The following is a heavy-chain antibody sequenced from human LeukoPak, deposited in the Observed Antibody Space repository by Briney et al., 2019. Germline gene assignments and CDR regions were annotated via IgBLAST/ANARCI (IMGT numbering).Heavy chain of an antibody. V-gene: IGHV4-38-2*02. CDR3: ARDIDIYSGSYGDAFDI. CDR1: SYSISSGYF. Sequence: PSEPLSLTCTVSSYSISSGYFWGWIRQPPGKWLEWIGSIYHSGNTYYNPSLKSRVTISVDTSKNQFSLKLSSVTAADTAVYYCARDIDIYSGSYGDAFDIWGQGTMVTVSS. CDR2: IYHSGNT. J-gene: IGHJ3*02. D-gene: IGHD1-26*01.